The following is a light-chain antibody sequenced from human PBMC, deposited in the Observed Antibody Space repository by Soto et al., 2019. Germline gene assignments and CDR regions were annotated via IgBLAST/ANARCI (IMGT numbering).Light chain of an antibody. V-gene: IGLV2-23*02. J-gene: IGLJ1*01. CDR3: CSYARSSTLYV. CDR1: SSDVGSYNL. CDR2: EVN. Sequence: QSALTQPASVSGSPGQSITISCTGTSSDVGSYNLVSWYQQHPGKAPKLTIFEVNKRPSGASNRFSGSKSGNTASLTISGLLAEDEADYYCCSYARSSTLYVFGTGTKVTVL.